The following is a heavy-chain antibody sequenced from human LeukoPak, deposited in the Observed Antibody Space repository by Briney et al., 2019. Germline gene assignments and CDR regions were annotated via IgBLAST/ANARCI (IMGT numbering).Heavy chain of an antibody. Sequence: GGSLRLSCAASGFTFSSYAMSWVRQAPGKGLEWVSAISGSGGSTYYADSVKGRFTISRDNSKNTLYLQMNSLRAEDTAVYYCARATTYYYDSSGYYPGDYWGQGTLVTVSS. V-gene: IGHV3-23*01. D-gene: IGHD3-22*01. CDR3: ARATTYYYDSSGYYPGDY. CDR1: GFTFSSYA. CDR2: ISGSGGST. J-gene: IGHJ4*02.